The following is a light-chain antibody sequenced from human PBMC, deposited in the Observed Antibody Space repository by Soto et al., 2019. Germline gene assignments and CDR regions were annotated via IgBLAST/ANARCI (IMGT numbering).Light chain of an antibody. CDR1: QSIFYISNNKNY. CDR2: WAS. J-gene: IGKJ5*01. Sequence: DIVMTQSPDSLAVSLGERATINCKSSQSIFYISNNKNYLAWYQQKPGQPPKLLIYWASTRASGVPDRFIGSGSGRDFTLTISRLEPEDFAVYYCQQYGSSPPITFGQGTRLEI. CDR3: QQYGSSPPIT. V-gene: IGKV4-1*01.